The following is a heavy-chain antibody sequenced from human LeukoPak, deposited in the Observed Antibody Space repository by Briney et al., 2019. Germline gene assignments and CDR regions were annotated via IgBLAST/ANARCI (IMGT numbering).Heavy chain of an antibody. Sequence: GGSLRLSCAASGFTFSSYSMNWVRQAPGKGLEWVSYISGSSSTIYYADSVKGRFTISRDNAKNSLYLQMNSLRAEDTAVYYCARDAYYSGSGIYSKWGQGTLVTVSS. CDR2: ISGSSSTI. CDR3: ARDAYYSGSGIYSK. CDR1: GFTFSSYS. V-gene: IGHV3-48*01. J-gene: IGHJ4*02. D-gene: IGHD3-10*01.